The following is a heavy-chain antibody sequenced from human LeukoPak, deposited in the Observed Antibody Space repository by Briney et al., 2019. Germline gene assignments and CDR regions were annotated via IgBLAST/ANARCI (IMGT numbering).Heavy chain of an antibody. CDR2: ISPSGDIT. V-gene: IGHV3-23*01. Sequence: GGSLRLSCAGYGFTFSNDGMNWVRQAAGKGLEWVSGISPSGDITYYIDSVKGRFTISRDNSKNTLYLQMNSLRAEDTAVYYCARGNYCSSTSCYAGCAFDIWGQGTMVTVSS. CDR3: ARGNYCSSTSCYAGCAFDI. D-gene: IGHD2-2*01. CDR1: GFTFSNDG. J-gene: IGHJ3*02.